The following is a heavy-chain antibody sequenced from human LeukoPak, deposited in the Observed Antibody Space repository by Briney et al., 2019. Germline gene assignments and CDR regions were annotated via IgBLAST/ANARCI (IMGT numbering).Heavy chain of an antibody. CDR1: GYPFSAHF. Sequence: ASVSVSCKASGYPFSAHFLNWVRQAPGQGLEWMGNIDTTTGNPRYAQDFTGRFVFSLDTSVSTAYLQITSLKADDTAAYYCVRGTPTPGMDYWGQGTQVTVSS. D-gene: IGHD3-10*01. CDR2: IDTTTGNP. V-gene: IGHV7-4-1*02. J-gene: IGHJ4*02. CDR3: VRGTPTPGMDY.